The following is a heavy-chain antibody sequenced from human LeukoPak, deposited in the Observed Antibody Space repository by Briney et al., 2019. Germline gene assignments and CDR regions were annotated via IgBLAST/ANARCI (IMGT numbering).Heavy chain of an antibody. CDR3: AKHQQIYGDSLMDV. J-gene: IGHJ6*02. CDR1: GFTFSSYA. CDR2: ISGSGGRT. V-gene: IGHV3-23*01. D-gene: IGHD4-17*01. Sequence: GGSLRLSCAASGFTFSSYAMSWVRQAPGKGLEWVSTISGSGGRTYFTDSVKGRFTISRDNSKNTLYLQMSSLGAEDTAVYYCAKHQQIYGDSLMDVWGQGTTVTVSS.